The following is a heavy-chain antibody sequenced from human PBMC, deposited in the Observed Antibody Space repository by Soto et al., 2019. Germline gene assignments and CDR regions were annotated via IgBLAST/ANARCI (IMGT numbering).Heavy chain of an antibody. D-gene: IGHD3-3*01. CDR3: ARDLRFLEWAPRHYYYYYGMDV. V-gene: IGHV3-33*01. J-gene: IGHJ6*02. CDR1: GFTFSSYG. CDR2: IWYDGSNK. Sequence: GGSLRLSCAASGFTFSSYGMHWVRQAPGKGLEWVAVIWYDGSNKYYADSVKGRFTISRDNSKNTLYLQMNSLRAEDTAVYYCARDLRFLEWAPRHYYYYYGMDVWGQGTTVTVSS.